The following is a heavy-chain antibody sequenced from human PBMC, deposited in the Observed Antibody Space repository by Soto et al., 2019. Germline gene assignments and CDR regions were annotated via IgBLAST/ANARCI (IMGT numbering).Heavy chain of an antibody. Sequence: GGSLRLSCAASGFTFSDYWMTWVRQAPGKGLEWVANVNHDGSQTFYVDSVKGRFTIFRDSAKHSLYLQMNSLRAEDTAVYYCAKGSTKDHYYGSAFDYWGQGTLVTVSS. J-gene: IGHJ4*02. V-gene: IGHV3-7*05. CDR2: VNHDGSQT. D-gene: IGHD3-10*01. CDR1: GFTFSDYW. CDR3: AKGSTKDHYYGSAFDY.